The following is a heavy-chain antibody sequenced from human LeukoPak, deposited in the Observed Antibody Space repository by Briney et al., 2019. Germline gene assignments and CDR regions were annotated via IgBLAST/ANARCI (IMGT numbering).Heavy chain of an antibody. V-gene: IGHV3-74*01. D-gene: IGHD5-12*01. CDR2: INSDGSST. J-gene: IGHJ4*02. CDR1: GFTFSSYW. CDR3: ARDKEEWGYSGYDFGY. Sequence: GGSLRLSCAASGFTFSSYWMHWVRQAPGKGLVWVSRINSDGSSTGYADSVKGRFTISRDNAKNTLYLQMNSLRAEDTAVYYCARDKEEWGYSGYDFGYWGQGTLVTVSS.